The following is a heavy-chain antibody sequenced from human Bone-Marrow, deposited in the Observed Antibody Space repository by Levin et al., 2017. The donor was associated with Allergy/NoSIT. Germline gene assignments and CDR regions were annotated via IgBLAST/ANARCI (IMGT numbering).Heavy chain of an antibody. CDR3: ARGSRITMIVVVIDAFDI. Sequence: GGSLRLSCAASGFTFSSYAMHWVRQAPGKGLEWVAVISYDGSNKYYADSVKGRFTISRDNSKNTLYLQMNSLRAEDTAVYYCARGSRITMIVVVIDAFDIWGQGTMVTVSS. V-gene: IGHV3-30-3*01. CDR2: ISYDGSNK. D-gene: IGHD3-22*01. CDR1: GFTFSSYA. J-gene: IGHJ3*02.